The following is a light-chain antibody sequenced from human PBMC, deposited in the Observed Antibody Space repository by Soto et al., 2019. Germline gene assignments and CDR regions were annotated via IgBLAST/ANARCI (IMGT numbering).Light chain of an antibody. Sequence: EIVMTHSPATLSVSPCERAAFSCRASQSVSSNLAWYQQKPGQAPRLLIYGASTRATGIPARFSGSGSGTEFTLTISSLQSEDFAVYYCQQYNNWPRTFGQGT. CDR2: GAS. CDR1: QSVSSN. V-gene: IGKV3-15*01. CDR3: QQYNNWPRT. J-gene: IGKJ1*01.